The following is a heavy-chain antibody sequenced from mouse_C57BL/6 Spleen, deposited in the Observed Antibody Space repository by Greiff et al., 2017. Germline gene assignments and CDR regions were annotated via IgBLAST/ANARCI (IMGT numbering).Heavy chain of an antibody. V-gene: IGHV1-61*01. CDR3: ARPRYYGGSFYAMDY. Sequence: QVQLQQPGAELVRPGSSVKLSCKASGYTFTSYWMDWVKQRPGQGLEWIGNIYPSDSETHYNQKFKDKATLTVDKSSSTAYMQLSSLTSEDSAVYYCARPRYYGGSFYAMDYWGQGTSVTVSS. CDR2: IYPSDSET. CDR1: GYTFTSYW. J-gene: IGHJ4*01. D-gene: IGHD1-1*01.